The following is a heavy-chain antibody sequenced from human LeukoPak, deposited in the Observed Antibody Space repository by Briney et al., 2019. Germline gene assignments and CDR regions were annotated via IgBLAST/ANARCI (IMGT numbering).Heavy chain of an antibody. CDR3: ARRAAKGGYYFDY. Sequence: SEALSLTCTVSGGSISSSSYYWGWIRQPPGKGLEWIGSIYYSGSTYYNPSLKSRVTISVDTSKNQFSLKLSSVTAADTAVYYCARRAAKGGYYFDYWGQGTLVTVSS. V-gene: IGHV4-39*01. CDR2: IYYSGST. CDR1: GGSISSSSYY. J-gene: IGHJ4*02.